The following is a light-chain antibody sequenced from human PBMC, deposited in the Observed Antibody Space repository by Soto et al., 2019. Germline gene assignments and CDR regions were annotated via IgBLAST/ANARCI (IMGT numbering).Light chain of an antibody. CDR3: QICGSGSHYV. J-gene: IGLJ1*01. CDR2: LNSDGSH. V-gene: IGLV4-69*01. CDR1: SGHSSYA. Sequence: QSVLTQSPSASDSLGASVKLTCTLSSGHSSYAIAWHKQQPEKGPRYLMKLNSDGSHSKGNGIPDRFSGPSSGAERYLTISRHQSEADADYYCQICGSGSHYVFPTRTKLTV.